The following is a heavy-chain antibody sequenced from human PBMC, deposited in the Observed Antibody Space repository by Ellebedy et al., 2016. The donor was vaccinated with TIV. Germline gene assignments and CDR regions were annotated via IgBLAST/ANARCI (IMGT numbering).Heavy chain of an antibody. CDR3: ARDPADY. CDR2: ISTSGYTK. J-gene: IGHJ4*02. CDR1: GFTFSSYN. Sequence: GESLKISCAASGFTFSSYNMNWVRQAPGKGLEWVSRISTSGYTKYYAESVKGRFTLSRDNAKNSLYLQMNSLRDEDTAVYYCARDPADYWGQGTLVTVSS. V-gene: IGHV3-48*02.